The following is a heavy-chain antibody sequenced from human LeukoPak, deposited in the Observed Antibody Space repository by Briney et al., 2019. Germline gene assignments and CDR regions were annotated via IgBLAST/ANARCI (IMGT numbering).Heavy chain of an antibody. D-gene: IGHD3-22*01. CDR2: INAGNGNT. CDR1: GYTFTSYA. CDR3: ARDIINYYDSNGYDY. J-gene: IGHJ4*02. Sequence: ASVKVSCKASGYTFTSYAMHWVRQAPGQRLEWMGWINAGNGNTKYSQKFQGRVTITRDTSASTAYMELSSLRSEDTAVYYCARDIINYYDSNGYDYWGQGTLVTVSS. V-gene: IGHV1-3*01.